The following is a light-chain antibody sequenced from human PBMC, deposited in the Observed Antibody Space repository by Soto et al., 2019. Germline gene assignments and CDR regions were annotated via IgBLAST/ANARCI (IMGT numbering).Light chain of an antibody. V-gene: IGKV1-5*03. CDR1: QSISSW. CDR3: QQYNTYPLT. Sequence: DIQMTQSPSTLSASVGDRVTITCLASQSISSWLAWYQQKPGKAPKLLIYQASNLESGVPSRFSGSGSGTEFTLTISSLQPDDFATYYCQQYNTYPLTFGGGTKADI. CDR2: QAS. J-gene: IGKJ4*01.